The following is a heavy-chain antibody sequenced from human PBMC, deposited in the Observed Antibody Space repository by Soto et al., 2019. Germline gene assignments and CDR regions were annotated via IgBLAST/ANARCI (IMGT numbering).Heavy chain of an antibody. V-gene: IGHV3-23*01. Sequence: EVQLLESGGGLVQPGGSLRLSCAASGFTFSSYAMSWVRQAPGKGLEWVSAISGSGGSTYYADSVKGRFTISRDNSTNTLYLQMNSLRAEDTAVYYCAKNWGTMVRGVIKPIDYWGQGTLVTVSS. CDR2: ISGSGGST. J-gene: IGHJ4*02. D-gene: IGHD3-10*01. CDR3: AKNWGTMVRGVIKPIDY. CDR1: GFTFSSYA.